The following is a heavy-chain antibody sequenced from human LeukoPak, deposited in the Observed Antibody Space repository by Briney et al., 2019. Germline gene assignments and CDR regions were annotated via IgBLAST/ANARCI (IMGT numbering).Heavy chain of an antibody. CDR1: GSIVSDKY. J-gene: IGHJ4*02. Sequence: GVSLRLSCAVSGSIVSDKYMSWVRQAPEKGLEWVSVIYDDGSTYYSDSVKGRFTISRDNSKNTLYLQMNSLSAEDTAVYYCAIGHYSRRLGGQGTLVTVSS. V-gene: IGHV3-66*01. CDR2: IYDDGST. CDR3: AIGHYSRRL. D-gene: IGHD6-13*01.